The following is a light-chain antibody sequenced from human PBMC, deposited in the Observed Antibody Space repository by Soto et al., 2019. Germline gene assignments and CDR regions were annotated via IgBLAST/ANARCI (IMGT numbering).Light chain of an antibody. Sequence: QSALTQPASVSGSPGQSITISCTGTSSDIGSYDLVSWYQQHPGTAPKLIIYEVTKRPSGVSTRFSGYKSGNTASLTISGLQAVDEADYYCCSFADFTYVFGTGTKVTVL. CDR1: SSDIGSYDL. J-gene: IGLJ1*01. CDR3: CSFADFTYV. V-gene: IGLV2-23*02. CDR2: EVT.